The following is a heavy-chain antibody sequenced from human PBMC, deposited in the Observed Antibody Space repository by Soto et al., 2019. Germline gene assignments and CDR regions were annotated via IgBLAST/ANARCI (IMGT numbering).Heavy chain of an antibody. CDR3: ARVEHYYDSSGYHDAFDI. J-gene: IGHJ3*02. Sequence: SETLSLTCTVSGDSISSGDYYWTWIRQPPGKGLEWIGNIYYSGSTNYNPSLKSRVTISVDTSKNQFSLKLSSVTAADTAVYYCARVEHYYDSSGYHDAFDIWGQGTMVTVSS. CDR2: IYYSGST. D-gene: IGHD3-22*01. CDR1: GDSISSGDYY. V-gene: IGHV4-61*08.